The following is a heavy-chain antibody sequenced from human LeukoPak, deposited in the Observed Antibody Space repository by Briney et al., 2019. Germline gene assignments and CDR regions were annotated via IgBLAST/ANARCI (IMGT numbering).Heavy chain of an antibody. CDR2: ISASGSST. CDR3: AKGGFSSSFDP. J-gene: IGHJ5*02. CDR1: GFSFSTHA. V-gene: IGHV3-23*01. Sequence: GGSLRLSCAASGFSFSTHAMTWVRRAPGQGLEWVSTISASGSSTYSADSVKGRFTISRDNSQNTLYLQMNGLRAEDTALYYCAKGGFSSSFDPWGQGTLATVSS. D-gene: IGHD6-13*01.